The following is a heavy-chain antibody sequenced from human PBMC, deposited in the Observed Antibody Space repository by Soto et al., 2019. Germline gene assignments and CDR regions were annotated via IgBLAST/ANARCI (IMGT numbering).Heavy chain of an antibody. CDR3: ARDSGAADY. CDR2: IYSGGST. V-gene: IGHV3-66*01. Sequence: EVQLVDSGGGLVQPGGSLRLSCAASGFTVSTKYMSWVRHAPGKGLEWVSVIYSGGSTFYADSVRGRFTITRDNSKNTVNLQMNSLRAEDTAVYYCARDSGAADYWGQGSLVTVAS. J-gene: IGHJ4*02. CDR1: GFTVSTKY. D-gene: IGHD7-27*01.